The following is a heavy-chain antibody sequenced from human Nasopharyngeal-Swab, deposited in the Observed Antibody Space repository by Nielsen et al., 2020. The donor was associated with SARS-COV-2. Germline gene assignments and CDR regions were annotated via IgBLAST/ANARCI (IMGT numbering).Heavy chain of an antibody. J-gene: IGHJ6*02. Sequence: SETLSLTCTVSGGSISSSSYYWGWIRQPPGKGLEWIVSIYYSGSTYYNPSLKSRVTISVDTSKNQFSLKLSSVTAADTAVYYCARSSPGSPGGYYYGMDVWGQGTTVTVSS. CDR2: IYYSGST. CDR1: GGSISSSSYY. CDR3: ARSSPGSPGGYYYGMDV. V-gene: IGHV4-39*07. D-gene: IGHD3-10*01.